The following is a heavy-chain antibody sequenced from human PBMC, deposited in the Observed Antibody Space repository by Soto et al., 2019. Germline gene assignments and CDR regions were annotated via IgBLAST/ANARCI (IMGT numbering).Heavy chain of an antibody. D-gene: IGHD3-3*01. CDR1: VFTSSG. CDR3: AKEGILGLFDAYDL. Sequence: ASVKVSCKASVFTSSGISWVRQAPGQRLEWMGWISTHNGNTIYAQKFQGRVIMTMDTSTTTVYMELRSLRPDDTAVYLCAKEGILGLFDAYDLWGKGQWSPSPQ. CDR2: ISTHNGNT. V-gene: IGHV1-18*04. J-gene: IGHJ3*01.